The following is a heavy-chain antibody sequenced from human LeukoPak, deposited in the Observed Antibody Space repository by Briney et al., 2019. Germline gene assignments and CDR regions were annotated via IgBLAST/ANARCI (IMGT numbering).Heavy chain of an antibody. CDR2: ISGSGGST. CDR1: GSTFSSYT. D-gene: IGHD6-19*01. J-gene: IGHJ4*02. V-gene: IGHV3-23*01. CDR3: AKVTAVPDSFDS. Sequence: GGSLRLSCAASGSTFSSYTMNWVRQAPGKGLEWVSAISGSGGSTYYADSVEGRFTISRDSSKNTLYLQMNSLRAEDTAVYYCAKVTAVPDSFDSWGQGTLVTVSS.